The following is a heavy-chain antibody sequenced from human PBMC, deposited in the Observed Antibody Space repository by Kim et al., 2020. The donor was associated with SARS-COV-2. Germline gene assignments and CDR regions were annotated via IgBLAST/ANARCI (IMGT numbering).Heavy chain of an antibody. D-gene: IGHD6-6*01. Sequence: DTGKGRFTFSRDNSKTTLYLQMNRPRDEDTAVYYCARELVSRSSLTLDYWGQGTLVTVSS. J-gene: IGHJ4*02. V-gene: IGHV3-23*01. CDR3: ARELVSRSSLTLDY.